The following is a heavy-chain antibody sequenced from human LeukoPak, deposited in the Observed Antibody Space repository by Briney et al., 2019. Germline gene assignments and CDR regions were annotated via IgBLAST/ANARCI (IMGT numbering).Heavy chain of an antibody. CDR2: VSKDGNTK. V-gene: IGHV3-30*04. D-gene: IGHD3-10*01. Sequence: PGTSLRLSCVASGFTFSTYAIHWVRQAPGKGLEWVAVVSKDGNTKYYADSVKGRFTISRDNSKNTLYLQMNSLRAEDTAVYYCARGESYYGSGSYYNVDYWGQGTLVTVSS. CDR3: ARGESYYGSGSYYNVDY. J-gene: IGHJ4*02. CDR1: GFTFSTYA.